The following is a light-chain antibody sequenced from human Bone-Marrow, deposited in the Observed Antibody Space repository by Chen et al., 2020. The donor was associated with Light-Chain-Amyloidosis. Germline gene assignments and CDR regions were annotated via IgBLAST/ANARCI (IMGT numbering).Light chain of an antibody. J-gene: IGLJ2*01. CDR3: ATWDDSLSGPV. Sequence: QSVLTQPPSPSGTPGQRVTISCSGSSSNIGNHYVYRYQQLPGTAPKLLIDKNNQRPSGGPVRFSGTKYGTSASLASSGLRSEDEADYFCATWDDSLSGPVFGGGTKLTVL. V-gene: IGLV1-47*01. CDR1: SSNIGNHY. CDR2: KNN.